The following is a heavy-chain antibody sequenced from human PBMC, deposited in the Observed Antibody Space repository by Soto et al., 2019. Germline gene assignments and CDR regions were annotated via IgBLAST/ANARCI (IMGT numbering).Heavy chain of an antibody. V-gene: IGHV3-48*01. CDR1: GFTFSSYS. CDR2: ISSSSSTI. Sequence: GGSLRLSCAASGFTFSSYSMNWVRQAPGKGLEWVSYISSSSSTIYYADSVKGRFTISRDNAKNTLYLQMNSLRAEDTAVYYCAKVFVFTIREGFDYWGLGTLVTVSS. CDR3: AKVFVFTIREGFDY. J-gene: IGHJ4*02. D-gene: IGHD3-3*01.